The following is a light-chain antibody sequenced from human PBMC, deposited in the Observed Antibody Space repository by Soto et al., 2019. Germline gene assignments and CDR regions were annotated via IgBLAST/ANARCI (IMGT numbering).Light chain of an antibody. J-gene: IGLJ2*01. CDR2: DVS. V-gene: IGLV2-14*01. Sequence: QSALTQPASVSGSPGQSITISCTGTSSDVGDYNYVSWYQQHPGKAPKLMIYDVSNRPSGVSNRFSGSKSGNTASLTVSGLQAEDEADYYCSSYTSSSTLVFGGGTKV. CDR3: SSYTSSSTLV. CDR1: SSDVGDYNY.